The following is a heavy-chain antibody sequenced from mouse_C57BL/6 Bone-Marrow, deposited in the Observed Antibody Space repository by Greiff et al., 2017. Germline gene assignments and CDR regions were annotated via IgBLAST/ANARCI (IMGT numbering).Heavy chain of an antibody. D-gene: IGHD2-2*01. Sequence: QVQLQQSGAELVRPGTSVKVSCKASGYAFTNYLIEWVKQRPGQGLEWIGVINPGSGGTNYNEKFKGKATLTADKSSSTAYMQRRSLTSEDSAVYFCARWLQWYFYVWGTGTTVTVSS. CDR2: INPGSGGT. J-gene: IGHJ1*03. V-gene: IGHV1-54*01. CDR1: GYAFTNYL. CDR3: ARWLQWYFYV.